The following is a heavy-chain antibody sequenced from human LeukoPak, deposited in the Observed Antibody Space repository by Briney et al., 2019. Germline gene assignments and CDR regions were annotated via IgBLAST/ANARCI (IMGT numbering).Heavy chain of an antibody. V-gene: IGHV4-39*01. Sequence: PSETLSLTCTVSGGSISSSSYYWGWIRQPPGKGLEWIGGIYYSGSTYYNPSLKSRVTISVDTSKNQFSLKLSSVTAADTAVYYCARLLYDGDYLWGQGTLVTVSS. CDR1: GGSISSSSYY. D-gene: IGHD4-17*01. CDR3: ARLLYDGDYL. CDR2: IYYSGST. J-gene: IGHJ5*02.